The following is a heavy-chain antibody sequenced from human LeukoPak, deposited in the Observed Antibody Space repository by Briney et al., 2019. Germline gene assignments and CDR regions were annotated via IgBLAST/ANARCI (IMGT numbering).Heavy chain of an antibody. J-gene: IGHJ4*02. D-gene: IGHD6-19*01. CDR3: ARSGSGWFDF. CDR2: ISSSSSYI. Sequence: GGSLRLSCAASGYTFSSYSMNWVRQAPGKGLEWVSSISSSSSYIYYADSVKGRFTISRDNAKNSLYLQMNSLRAEDTAVYYCARSGSGWFDFWGQGTLVTVSS. CDR1: GYTFSSYS. V-gene: IGHV3-21*04.